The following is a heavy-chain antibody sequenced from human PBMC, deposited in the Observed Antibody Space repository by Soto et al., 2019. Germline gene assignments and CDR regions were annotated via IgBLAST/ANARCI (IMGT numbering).Heavy chain of an antibody. V-gene: IGHV4-59*01. CDR2: IYYSGST. D-gene: IGHD6-25*01. J-gene: IGHJ6*02. Sequence: QVQLQESGPGLVKPSETLSLTCTVSGGSISSYYWSWIRQPPGKGLEWIGYIYYSGSTNYNPSLKSRVTISVDTSKNQFSLKLSSVTAADTAVYYCARSRSPGFPVYYYYGMDVWGQGTTVTVSS. CDR3: ARSRSPGFPVYYYYGMDV. CDR1: GGSISSYY.